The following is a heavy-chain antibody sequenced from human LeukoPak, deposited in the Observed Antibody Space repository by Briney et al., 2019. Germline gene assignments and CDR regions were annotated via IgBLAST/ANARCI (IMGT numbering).Heavy chain of an antibody. D-gene: IGHD6-13*01. CDR1: GYSISSGYD. V-gene: IGHV4-38-2*02. CDR2: ISQGGSGSA. CDR3: ARVIAAGGSRYFEQ. Sequence: SETLSLTCTLSGYSISSGYDWGWIRQPPEKGLEWIGRISQGGSGSAYYNQSLKSRVTLSVDTSENHFYLTMRSVTAEDTAIYYCARVIAAGGSRYFEQWGQGTLVTVSS. J-gene: IGHJ1*01.